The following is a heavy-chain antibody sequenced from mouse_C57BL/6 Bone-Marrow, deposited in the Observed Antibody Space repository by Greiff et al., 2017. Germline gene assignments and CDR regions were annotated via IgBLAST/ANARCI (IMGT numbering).Heavy chain of an antibody. CDR3: ARDNYLVKAY. V-gene: IGHV3-6*01. CDR2: ISYDGSN. Sequence: VQLKESGPGLVKPSQSLSLTCSVTGYSITSGYYWNWIRQFPGNKLEWMGYISYDGSNNYNPSLKNRISITRDTSKNQLFLKLNSVTTEDTATYYCARDNYLVKAYWGQGTLVTVSA. CDR1: GYSITSGYY. D-gene: IGHD1-3*01. J-gene: IGHJ3*01.